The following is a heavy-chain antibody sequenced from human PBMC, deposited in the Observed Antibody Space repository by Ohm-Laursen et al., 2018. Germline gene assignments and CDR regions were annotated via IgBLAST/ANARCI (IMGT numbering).Heavy chain of an antibody. CDR3: ARDTEYCSSTSCYNYFDY. V-gene: IGHV4-31*03. J-gene: IGHJ4*02. D-gene: IGHD2-2*02. CDR1: GDSITSGAYY. CDR2: IFYSGST. Sequence: TLSLTCSVSGDSITSGAYYWSWIRQHPGKGLERIGYIFYSGSTYYNPSLERRVIMSVDTSTNQFSLKLRSITAADTAVYYCARDTEYCSSTSCYNYFDYWGQGTLVTVSS.